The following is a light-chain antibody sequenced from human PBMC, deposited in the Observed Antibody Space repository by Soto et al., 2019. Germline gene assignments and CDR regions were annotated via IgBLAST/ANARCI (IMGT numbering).Light chain of an antibody. Sequence: DIQMTQSPSSLSASVGDRVTITCQASQDISNYLNWYQQKPWKAPKLLIYDASNLETGVPSRFSGSGSGTDFTFTISSLQPEDIATYYCQQYDNLLITFGGGTKGEIK. J-gene: IGKJ4*01. CDR3: QQYDNLLIT. CDR2: DAS. CDR1: QDISNY. V-gene: IGKV1-33*01.